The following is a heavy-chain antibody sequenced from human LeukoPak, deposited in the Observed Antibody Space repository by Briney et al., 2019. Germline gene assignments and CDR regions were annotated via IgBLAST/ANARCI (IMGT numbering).Heavy chain of an antibody. Sequence: ASVKVSCKASEYSFTGYYMHWVRQAPGQGLEWMGWINPNSGGTNYAQKFQGRVTMTRDTSISTAYMELSRLRSDDTAVYYCARGYTNTRRPEIDYWGQGTLVTVSS. J-gene: IGHJ4*02. V-gene: IGHV1-2*02. CDR2: INPNSGGT. CDR1: EYSFTGYY. CDR3: ARGYTNTRRPEIDY. D-gene: IGHD1-14*01.